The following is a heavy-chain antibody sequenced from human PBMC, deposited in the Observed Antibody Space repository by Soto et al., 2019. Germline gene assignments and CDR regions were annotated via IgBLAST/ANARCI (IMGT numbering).Heavy chain of an antibody. CDR3: AKGGAIVAAGTRVYLYNAMDV. J-gene: IGHJ6*02. CDR1: GYTFTGYY. V-gene: IGHV1-2*02. D-gene: IGHD6-13*01. CDR2: INPNSGDT. Sequence: GASVKVSCKASGYTFTGYYVHWVRQAPGQGLEWMGWINPNSGDTYLAQRFQGRVTMNRDTSIGTAYMELRGLTSDDTAEYYCAKGGAIVAAGTRVYLYNAMDVSGPGTTVTVS.